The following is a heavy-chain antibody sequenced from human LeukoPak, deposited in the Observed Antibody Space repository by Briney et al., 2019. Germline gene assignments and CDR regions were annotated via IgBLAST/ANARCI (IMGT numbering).Heavy chain of an antibody. CDR1: GFPLRSYA. CDR2: ICGGGANA. V-gene: IGHV3-23*01. D-gene: IGHD3-10*01. J-gene: IGHJ4*02. CDR3: AKSRRGVIIDESDY. Sequence: PGGSLRLSCAASGFPLRSYAMNWVRQAPGKGLEWVSVICGGGANAHYADSVKGRFTISRDNSKSTVFLQMNSLRVEDTAVYYCAKSRRGVIIDESDYWGQGTLVTVSS.